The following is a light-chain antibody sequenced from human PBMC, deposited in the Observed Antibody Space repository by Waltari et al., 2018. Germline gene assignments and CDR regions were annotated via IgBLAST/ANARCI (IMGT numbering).Light chain of an antibody. Sequence: EVVMTQSPGTLSVSPGGTVTLSRRASKGLNTKLAWYQQKPGQPPRLLIYDAATRATGVPARFSGSGSGTDFILTISRLQSEDCAVYYCQQYNHWPPWTFGPGTRVEIK. V-gene: IGKV3-15*01. CDR3: QQYNHWPPWT. J-gene: IGKJ1*01. CDR1: KGLNTK. CDR2: DAA.